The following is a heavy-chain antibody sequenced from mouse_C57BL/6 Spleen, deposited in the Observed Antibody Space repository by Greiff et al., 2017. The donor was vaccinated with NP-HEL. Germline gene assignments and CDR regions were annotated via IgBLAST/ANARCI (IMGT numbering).Heavy chain of an antibody. CDR3: AREMIYSNAY. V-gene: IGHV1-26*01. D-gene: IGHD2-1*01. CDR1: GYTFTDYY. J-gene: IGHJ3*01. Sequence: EVQLQQSGPELVKPGASVKISCKASGYTFTDYYMNWVKQSHGKSLEWIGDINPNNGGTSYNQKFKGKATLTVDKSSSTAYMELRSLTSEDAAVYYCAREMIYSNAYWGQGTLVTVSA. CDR2: INPNNGGT.